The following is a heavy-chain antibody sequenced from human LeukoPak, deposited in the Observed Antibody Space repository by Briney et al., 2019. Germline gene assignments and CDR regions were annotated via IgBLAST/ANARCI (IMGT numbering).Heavy chain of an antibody. CDR2: INHSGST. J-gene: IGHJ5*02. CDR3: ARGPDYVWGSYRPFNWFDP. D-gene: IGHD3-16*02. Sequence: SESLSLTCAVYGGSFSGYYWSWIRQPPGKGLEWNGEINHSGSTNYNPSLKSRVTISVDTSKSQFSLKLSSVPAADTAVYYCARGPDYVWGSYRPFNWFDPWGQGTLVTVSS. CDR1: GGSFSGYY. V-gene: IGHV4-34*01.